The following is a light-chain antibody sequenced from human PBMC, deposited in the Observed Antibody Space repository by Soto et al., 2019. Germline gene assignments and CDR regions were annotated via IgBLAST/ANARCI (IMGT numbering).Light chain of an antibody. J-gene: IGKJ1*01. Sequence: EIVMTQSPATLSVSPGERATLSCRAGQSVSSNLAGYQQKPGQAPRLLIYGASTRATGIPARFSGSGSGTEFTLTISSLQSEDVAVYYCQQYNNWPQTFGQGTKVEIK. CDR2: GAS. CDR3: QQYNNWPQT. CDR1: QSVSSN. V-gene: IGKV3-15*01.